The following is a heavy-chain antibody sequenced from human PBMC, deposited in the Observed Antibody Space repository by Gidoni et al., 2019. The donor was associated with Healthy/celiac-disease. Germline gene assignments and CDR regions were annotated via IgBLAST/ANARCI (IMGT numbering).Heavy chain of an antibody. CDR2: ISAYHGNR. Sequence: QVQLVQSGAEVKKPGASVKVSCKASGYTFTSYGFRWVRQAPGQALEWMGWISAYHGNRNYAQKFQGRVTMTTDTSTSTAYMELRSLRSDDTAVYYCARDLYYDSSGYYFGYGMDVWGQGTTVTVSS. V-gene: IGHV1-18*01. D-gene: IGHD3-22*01. CDR1: GYTFTSYG. J-gene: IGHJ6*02. CDR3: ARDLYYDSSGYYFGYGMDV.